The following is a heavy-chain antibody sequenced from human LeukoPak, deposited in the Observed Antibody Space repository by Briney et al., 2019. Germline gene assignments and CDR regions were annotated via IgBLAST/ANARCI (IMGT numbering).Heavy chain of an antibody. Sequence: SETLSLTCAVYGGSFSGYYWSWIRQPPGKGLEWIGEINHSGSTNYKPSLKSRVTKSVDTSKNQFSLTLSSVTAADTAVYYCARVARCTSCFDVDYWGQGTLVTVSS. J-gene: IGHJ4*02. CDR3: ARVARCTSCFDVDY. CDR1: GGSFSGYY. CDR2: INHSGST. V-gene: IGHV4-34*01. D-gene: IGHD2-2*01.